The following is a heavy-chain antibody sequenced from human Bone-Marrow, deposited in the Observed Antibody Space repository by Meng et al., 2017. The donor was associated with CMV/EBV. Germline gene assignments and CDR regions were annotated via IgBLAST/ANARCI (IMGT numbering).Heavy chain of an antibody. Sequence: SETLSLTCTVSGGSISSSSYYWGWIRQPPGKGLEWIGSIYYSGSTYYNASLKSRVTMSVDTSKNEFSLRLSSVTASDTAVYYCARQDGDYSAFDYWGQGTRVTVSS. CDR1: GGSISSSSYY. CDR2: IYYSGST. D-gene: IGHD4-17*01. V-gene: IGHV4-39*01. J-gene: IGHJ4*02. CDR3: ARQDGDYSAFDY.